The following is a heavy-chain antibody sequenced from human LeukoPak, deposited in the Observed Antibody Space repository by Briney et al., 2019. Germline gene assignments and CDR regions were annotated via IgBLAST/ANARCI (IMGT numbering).Heavy chain of an antibody. CDR2: IPPLFGVA. D-gene: IGHD1-14*01. V-gene: IGHV1-69*01. CDR1: GGTFNSHA. CDR3: AASPSVIPTQPEEGAFEV. J-gene: IGHJ3*01. Sequence: ASVKVSCKASGGTFNSHAISWVRQAPGQGLAWMGGIPPLFGVANYAQTFQGRVTITADDSTSTAYMELSRLTPEDTATYYCAASPSVIPTQPEEGAFEVWGRGTLVTVSS.